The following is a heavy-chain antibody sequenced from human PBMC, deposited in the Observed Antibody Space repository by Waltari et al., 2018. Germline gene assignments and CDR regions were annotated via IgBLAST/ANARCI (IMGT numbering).Heavy chain of an antibody. CDR3: ARGPQYGYYDSSGYQTFDY. V-gene: IGHV1-69*05. J-gene: IGHJ4*02. D-gene: IGHD3-22*01. CDR2: IIPIFGTA. CDR1: GGTFSSYA. Sequence: QVQLVQSGAEVKKPGSSVKVSCKASGGTFSSYAISWVRQAPGQGLEWMGGIIPIFGTATYAQKFQGRVTITTDESTSTAYMELSSLRSEDTAVYYCARGPQYGYYDSSGYQTFDYWGQGTLVTVSS.